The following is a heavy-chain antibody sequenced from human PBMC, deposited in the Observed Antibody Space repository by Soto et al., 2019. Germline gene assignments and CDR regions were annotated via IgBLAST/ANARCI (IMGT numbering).Heavy chain of an antibody. Sequence: VASVKVSCKASGYTFTSYGISWVLQAPGQGLEWMGWISAYNGNTNYAQKLQGRVTMTTDTSTSTAYMELRSLRSDDTAVYYCARDRLDDFWSGYYTYYYGMDVWGQGTTVTV. CDR3: ARDRLDDFWSGYYTYYYGMDV. J-gene: IGHJ6*02. V-gene: IGHV1-18*04. D-gene: IGHD3-3*01. CDR1: GYTFTSYG. CDR2: ISAYNGNT.